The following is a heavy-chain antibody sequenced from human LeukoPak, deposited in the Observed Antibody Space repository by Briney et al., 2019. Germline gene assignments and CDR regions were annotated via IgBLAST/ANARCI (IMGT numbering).Heavy chain of an antibody. Sequence: GASVKVSCKASGYTFTSYGISWVRQAPGQGLEWMGWISAYNGDTNYAQKLQGRVTMTTDTSTSTAYMELRSLRSDDTAVYYCARACSWYWEYYFDYWGQGTLVTVSS. J-gene: IGHJ4*02. CDR2: ISAYNGDT. CDR3: ARACSWYWEYYFDY. V-gene: IGHV1-18*01. D-gene: IGHD6-13*01. CDR1: GYTFTSYG.